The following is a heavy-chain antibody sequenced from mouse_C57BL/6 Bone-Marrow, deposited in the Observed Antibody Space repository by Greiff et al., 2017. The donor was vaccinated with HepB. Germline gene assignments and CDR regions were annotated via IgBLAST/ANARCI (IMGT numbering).Heavy chain of an antibody. Sequence: QVQLQQPGAELVKPGASVKLSCKASGYTFTSYWMHWVKQRPGQGLEWIGIIHPNSGSTNYNEKFKSKATLTVDKSSSTAYMQLSSLTSEDSAVYYCPITTVVAPYYAMDYWGQGTSVTVSS. CDR2: IHPNSGST. J-gene: IGHJ4*01. CDR3: PITTVVAPYYAMDY. V-gene: IGHV1-64*01. CDR1: GYTFTSYW. D-gene: IGHD1-1*01.